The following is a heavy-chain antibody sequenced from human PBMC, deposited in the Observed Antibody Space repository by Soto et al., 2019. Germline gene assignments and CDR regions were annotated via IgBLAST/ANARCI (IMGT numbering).Heavy chain of an antibody. V-gene: IGHV3-30*18. CDR1: GFTFSIYG. Sequence: QVQLVESGGGVVQPGRSLRLSCAASGFTFSIYGMHWVRQAPGKGLEWVAVISYDGSNKYYADSVKGRFTISRDNSKNTLYLQMNCLRGEDTAVYYCAKETVEYYFDYWGQGTLVTVSS. CDR2: ISYDGSNK. CDR3: AKETVEYYFDY. J-gene: IGHJ4*02. D-gene: IGHD3-3*01.